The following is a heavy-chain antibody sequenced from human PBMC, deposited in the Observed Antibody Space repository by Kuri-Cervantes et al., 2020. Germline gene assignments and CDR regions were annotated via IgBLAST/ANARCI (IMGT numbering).Heavy chain of an antibody. V-gene: IGHV3-30*02. CDR3: AKDSSRRVKLFDD. J-gene: IGHJ4*02. CDR1: GFTFSSYG. CDR2: IWYDGSNK. Sequence: GESLKISCAASGFTFSSYGMHWVRQAPGKGLEWVAVIWYDGSNKYYADSVKGRFTISRDNSKNTLYLQMNSLRAEDTAVYYCAKDSSRRVKLFDDWGRGTLVTVSS. D-gene: IGHD6-19*01.